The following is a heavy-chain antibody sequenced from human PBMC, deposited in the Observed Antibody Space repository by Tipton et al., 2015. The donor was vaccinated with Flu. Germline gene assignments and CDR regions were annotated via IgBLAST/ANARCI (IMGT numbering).Heavy chain of an antibody. D-gene: IGHD3-3*01. CDR3: AREGSLTIFGVVTYNWFDP. J-gene: IGHJ5*02. CDR2: IYYSGST. Sequence: TLSLTCTVSGGSISSSSYYWGWIRQPPGKGLEWIGSIYYSGSTYYNPSLKSRVTISVDTSKNQFSPKLSSVTAADTAVYYCAREGSLTIFGVVTYNWFDPWGQGTLVTVSS. CDR1: GGSISSSSYY. V-gene: IGHV4-39*07.